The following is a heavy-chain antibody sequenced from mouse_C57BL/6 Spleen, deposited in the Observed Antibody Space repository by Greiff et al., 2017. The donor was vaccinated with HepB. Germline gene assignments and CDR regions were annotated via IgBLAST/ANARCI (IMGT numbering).Heavy chain of an antibody. CDR1: GFTFSSYG. J-gene: IGHJ2*01. D-gene: IGHD4-1*01. CDR3: ARPYNWGGNYFDY. Sequence: EVMLVESGGDLVKPGGSLKLSCAASGFTFSSYGMSWVRQTPDKRLEWVATISSGGSYTYYPDSVKGRFTISRDNAKNTLYLQMSSLKSEDTAMYYCARPYNWGGNYFDYWGQGTTLTVSS. CDR2: ISSGGSYT. V-gene: IGHV5-6*01.